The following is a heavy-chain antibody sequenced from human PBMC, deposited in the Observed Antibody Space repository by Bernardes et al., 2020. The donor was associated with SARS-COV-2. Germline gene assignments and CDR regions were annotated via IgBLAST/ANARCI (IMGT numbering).Heavy chain of an antibody. V-gene: IGHV4-39*01. CDR1: GGSISSSSYY. CDR3: ARRVSVWFGELLP. CDR2: IYYSGST. Sequence: SETLSLTCTVSGGSISSSSYYWGWIRQPPGKGLEWIGSIYYSGSTYYNPSLKSRVTISVDTSKNQFSLKLSSVTAADTAVYYCARRVSVWFGELLPWGQGTLVTVSS. D-gene: IGHD3-10*01. J-gene: IGHJ4*02.